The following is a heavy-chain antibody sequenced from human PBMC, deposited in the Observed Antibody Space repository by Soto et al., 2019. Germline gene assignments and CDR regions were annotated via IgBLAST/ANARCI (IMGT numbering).Heavy chain of an antibody. CDR2: IVVGSGNT. J-gene: IGHJ6*02. Sequence: QMQLVQSGPEVKKPGTSVKVSCKASGFTFTSSAVQWVRQARGQRLEWIGWIVVGSGNTNYAQKFQGRVTITADESTSTAYMELSSLRSEDTAVYYCARLKSIAARRYYYYYGMDVWGQGTTVTVSS. CDR1: GFTFTSSA. CDR3: ARLKSIAARRYYYYYGMDV. V-gene: IGHV1-58*01. D-gene: IGHD6-6*01.